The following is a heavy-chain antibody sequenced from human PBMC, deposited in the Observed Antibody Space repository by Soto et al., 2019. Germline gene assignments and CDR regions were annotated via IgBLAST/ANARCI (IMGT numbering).Heavy chain of an antibody. CDR2: IYYSGST. V-gene: IGHV4-31*03. J-gene: IGHJ4*02. D-gene: IGHD1-26*01. CDR3: ARWVGATTFDY. CDR1: GGSISSGGYY. Sequence: QVQLQKSGPGLVKPSQTLSLTCTVSGGSISSGGYYWSWIRQHTGKGLEWIGHIYYSGSTYYNPSLKSRVTISVDTSKNQFSLKLSSVTAADTAVYYCARWVGATTFDYWGQGTLVTVSS.